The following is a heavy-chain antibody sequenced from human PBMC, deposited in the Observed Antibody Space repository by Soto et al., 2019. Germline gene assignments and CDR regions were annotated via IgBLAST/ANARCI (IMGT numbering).Heavy chain of an antibody. J-gene: IGHJ6*03. CDR1: SGSISSSNW. D-gene: IGHD5-12*01. V-gene: IGHV4-4*02. CDR2: IYHSGST. CDR3: ARATIIAFDYYYMDV. Sequence: SETLSLTCAVSSGSISSSNWWSWVRQPPGKGLEWIGEIYHSGSTNYNPSLKSRVTISVDKSKNQFSLKLSSVTAADTAVYYCARATIIAFDYYYMDVWGKGTTVTVSS.